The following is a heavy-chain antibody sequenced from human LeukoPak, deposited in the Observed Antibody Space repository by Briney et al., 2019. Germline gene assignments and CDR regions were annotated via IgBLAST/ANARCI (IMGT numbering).Heavy chain of an antibody. CDR1: GVSISSYD. Sequence: PSETLSLTCTVSGVSISSYDWSWIRQPPGKGLEWIGYIFYSGSTNCNPSLKRRVTISVDTSKNQFSLKLSSVTAADTAVYYCAREYGSGSGAFDIWGQGTMVTVSS. CDR3: AREYGSGSGAFDI. V-gene: IGHV4-59*01. D-gene: IGHD3-10*01. CDR2: IFYSGST. J-gene: IGHJ3*02.